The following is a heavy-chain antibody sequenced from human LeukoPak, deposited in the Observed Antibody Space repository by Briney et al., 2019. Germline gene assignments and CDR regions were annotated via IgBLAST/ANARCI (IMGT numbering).Heavy chain of an antibody. J-gene: IGHJ4*02. V-gene: IGHV3-21*01. CDR1: GFTFNSYS. D-gene: IGHD4-17*01. CDR2: ISSSSSYI. CDR3: AGDYGDYGGYY. Sequence: GGSLRLSCAASGFTFNSYSMNWVRQAPGKGLEWVSSISSSSSYIYYADSVKGRFTISRDNAKNSLYLQMNSLRAEDTAVYYCAGDYGDYGGYYWGQGTLVTVSS.